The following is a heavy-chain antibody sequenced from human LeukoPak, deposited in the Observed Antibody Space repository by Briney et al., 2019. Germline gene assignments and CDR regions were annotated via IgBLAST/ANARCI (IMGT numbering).Heavy chain of an antibody. CDR2: IYYSGST. V-gene: IGHV4-39*01. D-gene: IGHD2-21*01. Sequence: SETLSLTCTVSGGSISSSSYYWGWIRQPPGKGLEWIGSIYYSGSTYYNPSLKSRVTISVDTSKNQFSLKLSSVTAADTAVYYCAHGWRCYFDYWGQGTLVTVSS. CDR1: GGSISSSSYY. CDR3: AHGWRCYFDY. J-gene: IGHJ4*02.